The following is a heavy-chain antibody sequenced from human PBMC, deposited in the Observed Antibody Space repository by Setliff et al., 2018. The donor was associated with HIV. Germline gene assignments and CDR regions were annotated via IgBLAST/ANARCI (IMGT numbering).Heavy chain of an antibody. D-gene: IGHD3-10*01. V-gene: IGHV1-18*01. CDR2: ISAYNGDT. J-gene: IGHJ5*02. Sequence: ASVKVSCKASGYTFINYAIGWVRQAPGQGLXWXGWISAYNGDTHYAQNLQGRVTLTTDTSTSTAYMELRSLRSDATAVNYLSGGGVWGGSGRRREPDPWGRGTLVTSPQ. CDR3: SGGGVWGGSGRRREPDP. CDR1: GYTFINYA.